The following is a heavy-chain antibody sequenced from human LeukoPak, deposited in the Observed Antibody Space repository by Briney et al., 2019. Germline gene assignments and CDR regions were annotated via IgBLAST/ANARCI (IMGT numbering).Heavy chain of an antibody. Sequence: GGSLRLSCAASGFTFSTSAMNWVRQAPGKGLEWVSAISTSGASTYYADSVKGRFSISRGNSRNTLYLQMNSLRAEDTAVFYCARAIVGATTRSFDYWGQGTLVTVSS. V-gene: IGHV3-23*01. D-gene: IGHD1-26*01. CDR2: ISTSGAST. CDR1: GFTFSTSA. CDR3: ARAIVGATTRSFDY. J-gene: IGHJ4*02.